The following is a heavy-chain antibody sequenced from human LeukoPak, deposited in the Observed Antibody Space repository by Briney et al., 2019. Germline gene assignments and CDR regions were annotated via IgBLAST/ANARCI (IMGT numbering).Heavy chain of an antibody. CDR2: IKKDGSEE. V-gene: IGHV3-7*01. Sequence: GGSLRLSCAASGFTLNSYLMSWVRQAPGGGLEWVANIKKDGSEENYLDSVKGRFTVSRDNAKNSLNLQMNSLRGEDTAVYYCARSNPNKYALDLWGQGTMVTISS. D-gene: IGHD1-14*01. CDR1: GFTLNSYL. J-gene: IGHJ3*01. CDR3: ARSNPNKYALDL.